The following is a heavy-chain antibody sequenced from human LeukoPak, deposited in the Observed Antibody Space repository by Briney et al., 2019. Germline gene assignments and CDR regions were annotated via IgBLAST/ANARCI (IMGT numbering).Heavy chain of an antibody. Sequence: PGGSLRLSGAASGFTFSSYAMSWVRQAPGKGLEWVSAIGGSGGSTYYADSVKGRFTISRDNSKNTLYLQMNSLRAEDTAVYYCAREARERGGFDYWGQGTLVTVSS. CDR3: AREARERGGFDY. V-gene: IGHV3-23*01. CDR1: GFTFSSYA. D-gene: IGHD5-24*01. J-gene: IGHJ4*02. CDR2: IGGSGGST.